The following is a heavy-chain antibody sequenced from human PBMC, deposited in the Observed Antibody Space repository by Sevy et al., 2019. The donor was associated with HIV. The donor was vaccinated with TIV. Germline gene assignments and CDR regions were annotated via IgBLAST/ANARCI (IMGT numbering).Heavy chain of an antibody. CDR3: ARPKVTLPAFDI. D-gene: IGHD4-17*01. CDR2: ISYDGSNK. V-gene: IGHV3-30*04. J-gene: IGHJ3*02. CDR1: GFTFSSYA. Sequence: GGSLRLSCAASGFTFSSYAMHWVRQAPGKGLEWVAVISYDGSNKYYADSVKGRFTISRDNSKNTLYLQMNSLRAEDMAVYYCARPKVTLPAFDIWGQGTMVTVSS.